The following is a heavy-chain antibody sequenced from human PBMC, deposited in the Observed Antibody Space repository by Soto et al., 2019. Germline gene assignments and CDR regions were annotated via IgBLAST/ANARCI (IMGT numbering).Heavy chain of an antibody. CDR3: AKDLGYYYDSSGYYLDAFDI. CDR2: ISYDGSNK. J-gene: IGHJ3*02. CDR1: GFTFSSYG. D-gene: IGHD3-22*01. V-gene: IGHV3-30*18. Sequence: GGSLRLSCAASGFTFSSYGMHWVRQAPGKGLEWVAVISYDGSNKYYADSVKGRFTISRDNSKNTLYLQMNSLRAEDTAVYYCAKDLGYYYDSSGYYLDAFDIWGQGTMVTVSS.